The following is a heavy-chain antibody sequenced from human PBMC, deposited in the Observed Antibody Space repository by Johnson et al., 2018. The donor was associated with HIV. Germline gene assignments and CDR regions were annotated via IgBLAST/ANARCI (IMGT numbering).Heavy chain of an antibody. V-gene: IGHV3-64*01. D-gene: IGHD5-18*01. CDR2: ISSNGGST. Sequence: VQLVESGGGLVQPGGSLRLSCAASGFTFSSYAMHWVRQAPGKGLEYVSAISSNGGSTYYANSVKGRFTISRDNSKNTLYLQMGSLSTEDMGVYYCARRGTWYSYSYAFDFLGQGTMVNVFS. CDR1: GFTFSSYA. CDR3: ARRGTWYSYSYAFDF. J-gene: IGHJ3*01.